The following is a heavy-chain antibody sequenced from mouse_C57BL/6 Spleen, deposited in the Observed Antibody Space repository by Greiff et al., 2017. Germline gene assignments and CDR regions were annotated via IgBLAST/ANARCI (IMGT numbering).Heavy chain of an antibody. Sequence: VQLQQPGAELVMPGASVKLSCKASGYTFTSYWMHWVKQRPGQGLEWIGEIDPSDSYTNYNQKFKGKSTLTVDKSSSTAYMQLSSLTSEDSAVYYGATNYYGSSRYFDVWGTGTTVTVSS. CDR2: IDPSDSYT. V-gene: IGHV1-69*01. CDR3: ATNYYGSSRYFDV. D-gene: IGHD1-1*01. CDR1: GYTFTSYW. J-gene: IGHJ1*03.